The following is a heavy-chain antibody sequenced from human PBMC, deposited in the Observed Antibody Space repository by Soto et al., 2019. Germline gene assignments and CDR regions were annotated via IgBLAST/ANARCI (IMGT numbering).Heavy chain of an antibody. Sequence: QITLKESGPTLVKPTQTLTLTCTFSGFSLSTSGVGVGWIRQPPGKALEWLALIYWDDDKRYSPSLKSRLTISKDTSKNLVVLTFTNMAAVDTATYCCAHCLLAWVPFDYLGQGTLVTVSS. J-gene: IGHJ4*02. D-gene: IGHD3-3*01. V-gene: IGHV2-5*02. CDR1: GFSLSTSGVG. CDR3: AHCLLAWVPFDY. CDR2: IYWDDDK.